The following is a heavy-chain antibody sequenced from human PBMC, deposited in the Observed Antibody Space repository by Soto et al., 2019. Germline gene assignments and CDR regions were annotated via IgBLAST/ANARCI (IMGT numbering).Heavy chain of an antibody. CDR2: INPNSGGT. D-gene: IGHD5-18*01. J-gene: IGHJ6*03. Sequence: ASVKVSCKASGYTFTGYYMHWVRQAPGQGLEWMGWINPNSGGTDYAQKFQGWVTMTRDTSISTAYMELSRLRSDDTAVYYCARGHAEVTAMVRQRNYYYYYMDVWGKGTTVTVSS. V-gene: IGHV1-2*04. CDR3: ARGHAEVTAMVRQRNYYYYYMDV. CDR1: GYTFTGYY.